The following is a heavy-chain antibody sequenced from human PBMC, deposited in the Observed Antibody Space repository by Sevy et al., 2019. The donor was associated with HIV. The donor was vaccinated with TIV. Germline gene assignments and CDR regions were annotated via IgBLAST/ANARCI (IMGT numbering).Heavy chain of an antibody. CDR2: VWFDGYNK. J-gene: IGHJ4*02. D-gene: IGHD4-17*01. Sequence: GGYLRLSCAASGFTFNSYGMHWVRQAPGKGLEWVAVVWFDGYNKYYTDSVKGRFTISRDNSKNRLYLQMNSLRAEDTAVYYCARSDDYGNYGDTRGYFDYWGQGALVTVSS. CDR1: GFTFNSYG. CDR3: ARSDDYGNYGDTRGYFDY. V-gene: IGHV3-33*01.